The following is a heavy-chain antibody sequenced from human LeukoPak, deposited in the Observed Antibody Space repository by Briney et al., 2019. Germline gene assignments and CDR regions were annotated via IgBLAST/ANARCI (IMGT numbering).Heavy chain of an antibody. V-gene: IGHV3-7*05. J-gene: IGHJ4*02. Sequence: GGSLRLSCAASGFTFTTYWMSWVRQAPGKGLEWVANIKEDGGEKYYVDSVKGRFTISRDNAKNSLYLQMNSLRAEDTAVYYCASLSSGEDLDYWGQGTLVTVSS. CDR2: IKEDGGEK. D-gene: IGHD7-27*01. CDR3: ASLSSGEDLDY. CDR1: GFTFTTYW.